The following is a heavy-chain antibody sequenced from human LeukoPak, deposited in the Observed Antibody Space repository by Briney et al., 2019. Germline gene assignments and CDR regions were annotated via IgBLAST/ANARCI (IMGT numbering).Heavy chain of an antibody. CDR3: ARRGTAYCRGGNCYSDKYFDY. Sequence: SEALSLTCAVYGGSLSGYYWTWIRQTPGKGLEWIGEINYSGNTNYNRSLKSRVTISADTSKNQFSLRLSSVTAADTAVYYCARRGTAYCRGGNCYSDKYFDYWGQGTQVTVSS. J-gene: IGHJ4*02. V-gene: IGHV4-34*01. CDR1: GGSLSGYY. CDR2: INYSGNT. D-gene: IGHD2-15*01.